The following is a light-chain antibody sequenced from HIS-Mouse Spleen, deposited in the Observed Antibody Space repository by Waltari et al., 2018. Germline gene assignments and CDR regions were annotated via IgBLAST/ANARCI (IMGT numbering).Light chain of an antibody. Sequence: SYVLTQPPSVSVAPGKTARITWGGNNIGGKSVHWYQQKPGQAPVLVVYVDSDRPSGIPERFSGSNSGNTATLTISRVEAGDEADYYCQVWDSSSDHVVFGGGTKLTVL. J-gene: IGLJ2*01. V-gene: IGLV3-21*03. CDR3: QVWDSSSDHVV. CDR2: VDS. CDR1: NIGGKS.